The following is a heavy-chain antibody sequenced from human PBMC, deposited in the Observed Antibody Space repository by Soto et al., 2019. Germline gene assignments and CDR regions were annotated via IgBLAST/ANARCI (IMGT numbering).Heavy chain of an antibody. V-gene: IGHV3-9*01. D-gene: IGHD5-18*01. CDR3: AKGYSYGLYYFDY. Sequence: EVQLVESGGGSVQPGRSLRLSCAASGFTFDDYAMHWVRQAPGKGLEWVSGISWNSGSIGYADSVKGRFTISRDNAKNSLYLQMNSLRAEDTALYYCAKGYSYGLYYFDYWGQGTLVTVSS. CDR1: GFTFDDYA. J-gene: IGHJ4*02. CDR2: ISWNSGSI.